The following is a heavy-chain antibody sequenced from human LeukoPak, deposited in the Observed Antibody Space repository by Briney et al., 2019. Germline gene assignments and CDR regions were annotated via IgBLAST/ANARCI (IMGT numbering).Heavy chain of an antibody. CDR1: GFTFSSYA. J-gene: IGHJ4*02. CDR3: AKDKLKHLLWFGELLTYYFDY. CDR2: ISYDGSNK. Sequence: GGSLRLSCAASGFTFSSYAMHWVRQAPGKGLEWVAVISYDGSNKYYADSVKGRFTISRDNSKNTLYLQMNSLRAEDTAVYYCAKDKLKHLLWFGELLTYYFDYWGQGTLVTVSS. V-gene: IGHV3-30*04. D-gene: IGHD3-10*01.